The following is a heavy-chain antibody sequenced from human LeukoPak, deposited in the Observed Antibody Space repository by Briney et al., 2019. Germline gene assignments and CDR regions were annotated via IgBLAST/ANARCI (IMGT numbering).Heavy chain of an antibody. CDR1: GYTFNGYY. J-gene: IGHJ4*02. CDR3: VKGDYYGSGTIIVL. V-gene: IGHV1-2*02. Sequence: ASVKVSCKASGYTFNGYYMHWVRQAPGQGLEWMGWINPSSGDTNYAQKFQGRVTMTRNTSISTAYMELTSLRSDDTAVYYCVKGDYYGSGTIIVLWGQGTLVAVSS. D-gene: IGHD3-10*01. CDR2: INPSSGDT.